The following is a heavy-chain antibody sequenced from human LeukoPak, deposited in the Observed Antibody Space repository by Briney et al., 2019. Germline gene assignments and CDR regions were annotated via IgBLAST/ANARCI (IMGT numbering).Heavy chain of an antibody. D-gene: IGHD2-2*01. J-gene: IGHJ6*03. CDR3: ARGIVVVPAAFGYYYYMDV. CDR2: IIPILGIA. Sequence: SVKVSCKASGGTFSSYAISWVRQAPGQGLEWMGRIIPILGIANYAQKFQGRVTITADKSTSTAYMELSSLRSEDTAVYYCARGIVVVPAAFGYYYYMDVWGKGTTVTVSS. V-gene: IGHV1-69*04. CDR1: GGTFSSYA.